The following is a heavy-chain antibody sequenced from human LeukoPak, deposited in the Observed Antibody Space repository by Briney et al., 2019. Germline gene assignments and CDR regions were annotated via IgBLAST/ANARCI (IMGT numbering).Heavy chain of an antibody. J-gene: IGHJ4*02. D-gene: IGHD4-17*01. Sequence: GESLKISFKASGYTFTSYWIAWVRQMPGKGLEWMGIIYPGDSDTRYSPSFQGQVTISADKSISTAYLQWSSLKASDTAMYYCARRSVYGDSDFWGQGTLVTVSS. V-gene: IGHV5-51*01. CDR3: ARRSVYGDSDF. CDR1: GYTFTSYW. CDR2: IYPGDSDT.